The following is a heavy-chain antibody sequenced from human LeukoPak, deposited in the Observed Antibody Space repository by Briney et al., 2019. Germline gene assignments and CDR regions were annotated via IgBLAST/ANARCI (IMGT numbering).Heavy chain of an antibody. V-gene: IGHV3-30*04. CDR1: DFLFSLYA. D-gene: IGHD3-3*01. Sequence: GGSLRLSCAASDFLFSLYALHWVRQAPGKGLEWVAVISYDENDKYYADSVKGRLTISRDNSKNTLYLQMNSLRAEDTAVYYCARDPYDFWSGYPYYFDYWGQGTLVTVSS. CDR3: ARDPYDFWSGYPYYFDY. J-gene: IGHJ4*02. CDR2: ISYDENDK.